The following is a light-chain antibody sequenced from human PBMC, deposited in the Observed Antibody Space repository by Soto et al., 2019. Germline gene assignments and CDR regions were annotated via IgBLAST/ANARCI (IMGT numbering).Light chain of an antibody. CDR1: QRISTY. CDR2: AAS. Sequence: DIQMTQSPSSLSASVGDRVTVTCRASQRISTYLNWYQQKPGKAPKLLIYAASTLPSGVPSRFSGSGSGTDFTLTISSLQPEDFATYYCQQSYSTPRTFGQGTKV. V-gene: IGKV1-39*01. CDR3: QQSYSTPRT. J-gene: IGKJ1*01.